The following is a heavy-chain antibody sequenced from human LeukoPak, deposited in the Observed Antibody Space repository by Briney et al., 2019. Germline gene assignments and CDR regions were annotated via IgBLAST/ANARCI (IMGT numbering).Heavy chain of an antibody. D-gene: IGHD4-11*01. CDR3: ARSIQYDY. CDR1: GYTFTGYY. V-gene: IGHV1-2*06. Sequence: GASVKVSCKASGYTFTGYYMHWVRQAPGQGLEWMGRINPNSGGTNYAQKFQGRVTMTTDTSTSTAYMELRSLRSGDTAVYYCARSIQYDYWGPGTLVTVSS. CDR2: INPNSGGT. J-gene: IGHJ4*02.